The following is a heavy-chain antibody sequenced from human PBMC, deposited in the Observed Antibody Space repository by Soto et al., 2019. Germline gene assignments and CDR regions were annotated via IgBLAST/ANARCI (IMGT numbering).Heavy chain of an antibody. V-gene: IGHV1-18*01. CDR3: ARLFDTSGWYDY. Sequence: QGLEWMGWIRVYNGYTNYAQKFQGRVTMTTDTSTSTAYMELRSLISDDTAIYYCARLFDTSGWYDYWGQGTLVTVSS. D-gene: IGHD6-19*01. J-gene: IGHJ4*02. CDR2: IRVYNGYT.